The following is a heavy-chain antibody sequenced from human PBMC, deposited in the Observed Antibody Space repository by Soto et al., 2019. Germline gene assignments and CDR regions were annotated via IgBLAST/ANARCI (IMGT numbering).Heavy chain of an antibody. CDR2: INPSARSA. CDR3: AMDNTAATGVLDH. D-gene: IGHD1-1*01. V-gene: IGHV1-46*04. J-gene: IGHJ4*02. CDR1: GYTFTNYY. Sequence: ASVKVSCKASGYTFTNYYLHWVRQAPGQGLEWVGMINPSARSASYAQKLRGRLTMDRDTSTTTVYMELSRLTFEDTAVYFCAMDNTAATGVLDHWGQGTLVTVSS.